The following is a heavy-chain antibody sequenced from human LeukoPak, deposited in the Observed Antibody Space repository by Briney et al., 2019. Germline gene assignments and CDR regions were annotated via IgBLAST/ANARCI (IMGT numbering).Heavy chain of an antibody. CDR3: AREGRMSMGIEY. D-gene: IGHD4/OR15-4a*01. J-gene: IGHJ4*02. V-gene: IGHV4-34*01. CDR1: GGSLSGYF. Sequence: PSETLSLTCGVYGGSLSGYFWSWIRPFPGKGLEWIGEINHSGTTNYNPSLKSRVTMSVDTSKNQFSLKLSSVTAADTAVYFCAREGRMSMGIEYWGQGTLVTVSS. CDR2: INHSGTT.